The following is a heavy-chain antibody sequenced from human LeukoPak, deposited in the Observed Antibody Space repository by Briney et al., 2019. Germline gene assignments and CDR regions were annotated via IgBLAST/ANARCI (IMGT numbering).Heavy chain of an antibody. CDR1: GFTFSSYG. D-gene: IGHD4-17*01. CDR3: AREYGDYHFDY. CDR2: ISGSGGST. J-gene: IGHJ4*02. Sequence: PGGSLRLSCAASGFTFSSYGMSWVRQAPGKGLEWVSAISGSGGSTYYADSVKGRFTISRDNAKNSLYLQMNSLRAEDTAVYYCAREYGDYHFDYWGQGTLVTVSS. V-gene: IGHV3-23*01.